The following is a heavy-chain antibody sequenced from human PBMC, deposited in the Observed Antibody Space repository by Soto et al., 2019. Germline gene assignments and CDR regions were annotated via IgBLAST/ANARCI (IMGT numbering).Heavy chain of an antibody. D-gene: IGHD2-2*01. V-gene: IGHV1-69*02. Sequence: SVNLSCKAAGGGFSIYTISWGRQAPGQGLEWMGRIIPILGIPNYAQKFQGRVTITADKSTGTAYMELSSLRSEDTAVYYCASSVEGYCPTTTCFSYFGYWGQGTLVTVSS. J-gene: IGHJ4*02. CDR2: IIPILGIP. CDR1: GGGFSIYT. CDR3: ASSVEGYCPTTTCFSYFGY.